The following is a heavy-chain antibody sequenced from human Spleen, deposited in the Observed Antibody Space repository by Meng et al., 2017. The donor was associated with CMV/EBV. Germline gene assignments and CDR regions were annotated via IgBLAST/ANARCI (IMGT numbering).Heavy chain of an antibody. CDR3: ARERGAHTINDAFDI. D-gene: IGHD4/OR15-4a*01. V-gene: IGHV3-23*01. Sequence: GESLKISCAASGVTFTSHAMSWVRQAPGKGPEWVSSISGRGGTTHYADSVQGRFVISRDNSKNTLYLQMNSLRAEDTAVYYCARERGAHTINDAFDIWGQGTMVTVSS. J-gene: IGHJ3*02. CDR2: ISGRGGTT. CDR1: GVTFTSHA.